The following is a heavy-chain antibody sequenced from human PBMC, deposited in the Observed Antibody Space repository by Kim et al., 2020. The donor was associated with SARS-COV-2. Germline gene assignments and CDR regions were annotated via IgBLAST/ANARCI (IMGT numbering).Heavy chain of an antibody. J-gene: IGHJ5*02. V-gene: IGHV4-59*01. D-gene: IGHD1-1*01. Sequence: TNSTPSLTSRVTISIDTSKNQFSLKLSSVTAADTAMYYCARTGNAGWFDPWGQGTLVTVSS. CDR3: ARTGNAGWFDP. CDR2: T.